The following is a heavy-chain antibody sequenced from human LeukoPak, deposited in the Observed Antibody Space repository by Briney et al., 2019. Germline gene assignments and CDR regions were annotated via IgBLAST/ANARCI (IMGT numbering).Heavy chain of an antibody. J-gene: IGHJ4*02. D-gene: IGHD2-2*01. CDR1: GGSISSGGHY. V-gene: IGHV4-30-2*01. CDR3: ARDPRYQLLWSFFDY. CDR2: IYHSGST. Sequence: SETLSLTCTVSGGSISSGGHYWSWIRQPPGKGLEWIGYIYHSGSTYYNASLKSRVTISVDRSKNQFSLKLSSVTAADTAVYYCARDPRYQLLWSFFDYWGQGTLVTVSS.